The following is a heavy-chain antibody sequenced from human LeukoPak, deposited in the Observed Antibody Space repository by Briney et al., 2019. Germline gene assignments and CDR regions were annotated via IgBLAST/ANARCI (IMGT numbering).Heavy chain of an antibody. V-gene: IGHV3-23*01. Sequence: PGGSLRLSCAASGFTFSTYGMHWVRQVPGKGLESVSAVSGSGGSTYYADSVKGRFTISRDNSKNTLYLQMTSLRAEDTAVYYCASRAHCSGGTCYGLGSWGQGTLVTVSS. D-gene: IGHD2-15*01. CDR3: ASRAHCSGGTCYGLGS. CDR2: VSGSGGST. CDR1: GFTFSTYG. J-gene: IGHJ4*02.